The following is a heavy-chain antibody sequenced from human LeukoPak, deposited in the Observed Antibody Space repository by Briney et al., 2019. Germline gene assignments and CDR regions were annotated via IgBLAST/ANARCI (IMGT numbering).Heavy chain of an antibody. D-gene: IGHD2-2*01. CDR3: ARGRTEPGYCSSTSCYGGPRFDY. CDR1: GGSFSGYY. J-gene: IGHJ4*02. CDR2: INHSGST. V-gene: IGHV4-34*01. Sequence: SETLSLTCAVYGGSFSGYYWSWIRQPPGKGLEWIGEINHSGSTNYNPSLKSRVTISVDTSKNQFSLKLSSVTAADTAVYYCARGRTEPGYCSSTSCYGGPRFDYWGQGTLVTVSS.